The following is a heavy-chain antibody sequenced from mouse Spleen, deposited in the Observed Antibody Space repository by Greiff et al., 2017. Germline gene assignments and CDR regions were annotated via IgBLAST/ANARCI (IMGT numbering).Heavy chain of an antibody. V-gene: IGHV5-17*02. J-gene: IGHJ4*01. Sequence: EVKLVESGGGLVQPGESRKLSCAASGFTFSSFGMHWVRQAPEKGLEWVAYISSGSSTIYYADTVKGRFTISRDNPKNTLFLQMTSLRSEDTAMYYCASQGDYWGQGTSVTVSS. CDR2: ISSGSSTI. CDR3: ASQGDY. CDR1: GFTFSSFG.